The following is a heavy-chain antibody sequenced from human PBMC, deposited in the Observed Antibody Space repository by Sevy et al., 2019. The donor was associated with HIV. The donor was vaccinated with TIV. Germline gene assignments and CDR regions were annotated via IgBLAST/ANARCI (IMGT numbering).Heavy chain of an antibody. CDR2: TSWNSGSI. CDR1: GFTFDDYA. Sequence: GGSLRLSCAASGFTFDDYAMHWVRQAPGKGLEWVSGTSWNSGSIGYADSVKGRFTISRDNAKNSLYLQMNSLRAEDTALYYCAKDTTSSLAAAGGFDYWGQGTLVTVSS. V-gene: IGHV3-9*01. D-gene: IGHD6-13*01. J-gene: IGHJ4*02. CDR3: AKDTTSSLAAAGGFDY.